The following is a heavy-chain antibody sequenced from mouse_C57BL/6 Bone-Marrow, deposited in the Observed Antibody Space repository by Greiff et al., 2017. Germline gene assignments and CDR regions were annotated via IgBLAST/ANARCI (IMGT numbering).Heavy chain of an antibody. CDR2: FHPYNDDT. CDR1: GYTFTTYP. V-gene: IGHV1-47*01. Sequence: VQLVESGAELVKPGASVKMSCKASGYTFTTYPIEWMKQNHGKSLEWIGNFHPYNDDTKYNEKFKGKATLTVEKSSSTVYLELSRLTSDDSAVYYSARGVYYYGSIYFDYWGQGTTLTVSS. D-gene: IGHD1-1*01. CDR3: ARGVYYYGSIYFDY. J-gene: IGHJ2*01.